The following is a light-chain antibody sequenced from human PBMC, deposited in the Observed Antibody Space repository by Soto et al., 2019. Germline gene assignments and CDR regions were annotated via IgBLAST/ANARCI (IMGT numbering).Light chain of an antibody. J-gene: IGLJ1*01. CDR2: DVS. Sequence: ALTQPRSVSGSPGQSVTISCTGTSSDVAIYNYISWYQQHPGEAPKLMIHDVSERPSGVPDRFSGSKSGNTASLTISGLQAEDEADYYCCSYAGSYTFARNVFGTGTKVTVL. CDR1: SSDVAIYNY. CDR3: CSYAGSYTFARNV. V-gene: IGLV2-11*01.